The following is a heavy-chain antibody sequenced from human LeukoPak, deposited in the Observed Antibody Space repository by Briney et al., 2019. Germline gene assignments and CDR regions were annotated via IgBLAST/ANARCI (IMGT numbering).Heavy chain of an antibody. CDR2: IRQDGNEK. D-gene: IGHD1-26*01. CDR3: AREAQGGATALDL. J-gene: IGHJ5*02. Sequence: GGSLRLSCAASGFSTSKNWMSWVRQAPGKGLEWVANIRQDGNEKFYVDSVKGRFTISRDNAKNSFYLQMNSLRAEDRAVYYCAREAQGGATALDLWGQGTLVTVSS. V-gene: IGHV3-7*04. CDR1: GFSTSKNW.